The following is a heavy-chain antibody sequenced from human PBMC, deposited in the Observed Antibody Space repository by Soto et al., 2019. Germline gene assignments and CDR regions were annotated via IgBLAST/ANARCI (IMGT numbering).Heavy chain of an antibody. CDR1: GFTFSDYY. Sequence: GGSLRLSCAASGFTFSDYYMSWIRQAPGKGLEWVSYISSSGSTIYYADSVKGRFTISRDNAKNSLYLQMNSLRAEDTAVYYCARADTVTTYPYYYNGMDVWGQRTTVTVSS. D-gene: IGHD4-17*01. CDR2: ISSSGSTI. CDR3: ARADTVTTYPYYYNGMDV. J-gene: IGHJ6*02. V-gene: IGHV3-11*01.